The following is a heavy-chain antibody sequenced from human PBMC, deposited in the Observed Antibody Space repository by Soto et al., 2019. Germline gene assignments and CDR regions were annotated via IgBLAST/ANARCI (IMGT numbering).Heavy chain of an antibody. J-gene: IGHJ3*02. CDR2: IIPIFGTA. CDR1: GGTFSSYA. V-gene: IGHV1-69*12. D-gene: IGHD2-15*01. CDR3: AMGCSGGSCYSVHAFDI. Sequence: QVQLVQSGAEVKKPGSSVKVSCKASGGTFSSYAISWVRQAPGQGLEWMGGIIPIFGTANYAQKFQGRVTITADESTSTAYRELSSLRSEDTAVYYCAMGCSGGSCYSVHAFDIWGQGTMVTVSS.